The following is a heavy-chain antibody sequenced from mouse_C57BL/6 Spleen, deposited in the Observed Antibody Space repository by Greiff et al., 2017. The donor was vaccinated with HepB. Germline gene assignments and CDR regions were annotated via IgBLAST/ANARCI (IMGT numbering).Heavy chain of an antibody. CDR1: GYTFTSYW. V-gene: IGHV1-55*01. Sequence: QVQLQQSGAELVKPGASVKMSCKASGYTFTSYWITWVKQRPGQGLEWIGDIYPGSGSTNYNEKFKSKATLTVDTSSSTAYMQLSSLTSEDSAVYYCARGGTYGRVAMDYWGQGTSVTVSS. CDR2: IYPGSGST. CDR3: ARGGTYGRVAMDY. D-gene: IGHD5-1*01. J-gene: IGHJ4*01.